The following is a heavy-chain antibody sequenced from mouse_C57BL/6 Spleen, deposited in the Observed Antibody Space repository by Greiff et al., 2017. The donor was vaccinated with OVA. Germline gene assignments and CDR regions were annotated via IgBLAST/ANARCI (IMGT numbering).Heavy chain of an antibody. CDR2: INYDGSST. J-gene: IGHJ1*03. CDR1: GFTFSDYY. Sequence: EVMLVESEGGLVQPGSSMKLSCTASGFTFSDYYMAWVRQVPEKGLEWVANINYDGSSTYYLDSLKSRFIISRDKAKNILYLQMSSLKSEDTATYYCARVYYSTYFDVWGTGTTVTVSS. D-gene: IGHD2-5*01. CDR3: ARVYYSTYFDV. V-gene: IGHV5-16*01.